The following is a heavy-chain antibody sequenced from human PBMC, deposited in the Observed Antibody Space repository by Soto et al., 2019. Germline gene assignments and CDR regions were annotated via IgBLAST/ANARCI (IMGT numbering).Heavy chain of an antibody. D-gene: IGHD3-10*01. CDR3: ARGIFGSGTDNDY. V-gene: IGHV3-74*01. CDR2: INGDGSGT. Sequence: EVQLVESGGGLVQPGGSLRLSCAASGFTFSGSWMHWVRQAPGKGLVWVSRINGDGSGTSYADFVKGRFTISRDDAKNTLFLQMNGLRAEDTAVYYCARGIFGSGTDNDYWGHGTLVPVSS. J-gene: IGHJ4*01. CDR1: GFTFSGSW.